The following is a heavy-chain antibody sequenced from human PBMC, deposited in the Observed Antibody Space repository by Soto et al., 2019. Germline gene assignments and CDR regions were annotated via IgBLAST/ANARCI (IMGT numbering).Heavy chain of an antibody. CDR2: ISGSGGIK. CDR1: GFTFSSYG. V-gene: IGHV3-23*01. CDR3: AKDTRLRLGELSFDAFDY. D-gene: IGHD3-16*02. Sequence: EVQLLESGGGLVQPGGSLRLSCAASGFTFSSYGMSWVRQAPGKGLEWVSGISGSGGIKYYADSVKGRSTISRDNSKNTLFLQMNRLRAEDTAVYYCAKDTRLRLGELSFDAFDYWGQGTLVTVSS. J-gene: IGHJ4*02.